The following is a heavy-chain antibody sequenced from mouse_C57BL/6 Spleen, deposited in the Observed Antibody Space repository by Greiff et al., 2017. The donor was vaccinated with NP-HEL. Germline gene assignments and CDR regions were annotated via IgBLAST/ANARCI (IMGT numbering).Heavy chain of an antibody. CDR3: GRSETGTVVAPYYAMDY. J-gene: IGHJ4*01. CDR1: GYTFTSYW. V-gene: IGHV1-55*01. Sequence: QVQLQQPGAELVKPGASVKMSCKASGYTFTSYWITWVKQRPGQGLEWIGDIYPGSGSTNYNEKFKSKATLTVDTSSSTAYRQLSSLTSEDSAVYYCGRSETGTVVAPYYAMDYWGQGTSVTVSS. D-gene: IGHD1-1*01. CDR2: IYPGSGST.